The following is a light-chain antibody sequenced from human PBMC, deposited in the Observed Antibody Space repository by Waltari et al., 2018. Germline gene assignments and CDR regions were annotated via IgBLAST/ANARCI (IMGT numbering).Light chain of an antibody. CDR3: QQCYTFPYT. J-gene: IGKJ2*01. Sequence: DIVLTQSPDSMAVSLGERANIHCKSSQSVVFSSNNKNYLALNQQKPGQPPKLLITWASTRESGVPDRFSGSGSETDFTLTISSLQAEDVAVYYCQQCYTFPYTFGQGTKLEIK. CDR2: WAS. CDR1: QSVVFSSNNKNY. V-gene: IGKV4-1*01.